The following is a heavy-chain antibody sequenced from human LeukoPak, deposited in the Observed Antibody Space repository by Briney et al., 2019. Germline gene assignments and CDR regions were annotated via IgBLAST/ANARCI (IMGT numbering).Heavy chain of an antibody. CDR3: ATLEQQLVRDNWFDP. V-gene: IGHV1-69*13. J-gene: IGHJ5*02. Sequence: GASVKVSCKASGGTFSSYAISWVRQAPGQGLEWMGGTIPIFGTANYAQKFQGRVTITADESTSTAYMELSSLRSEDTAVYYCATLEQQLVRDNWFDPWGQGTLVTVSS. D-gene: IGHD6-13*01. CDR2: TIPIFGTA. CDR1: GGTFSSYA.